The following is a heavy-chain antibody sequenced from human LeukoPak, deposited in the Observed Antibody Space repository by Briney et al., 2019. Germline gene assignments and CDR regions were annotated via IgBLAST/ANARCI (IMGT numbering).Heavy chain of an antibody. Sequence: PGGSLRLSCAASGFTFSSYAMSWVRQASGKRLGWVSAISGSGGSTYYADSVKGRFTISRDNSKNTLYLQMNSLRAEDTAVYYCAKDLSGSYGYWGQGTLVTVSS. CDR2: ISGSGGST. J-gene: IGHJ4*02. CDR1: GFTFSSYA. V-gene: IGHV3-23*01. D-gene: IGHD1-26*01. CDR3: AKDLSGSYGY.